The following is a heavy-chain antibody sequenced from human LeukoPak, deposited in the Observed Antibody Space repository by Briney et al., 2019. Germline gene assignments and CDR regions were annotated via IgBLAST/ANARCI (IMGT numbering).Heavy chain of an antibody. CDR2: INPSGGTT. J-gene: IGHJ4*02. Sequence: ASVKVSCKASGYTFTSYHMHWVRQAPGQGLEWMGIINPSGGTTNYAQKFRGRVTMTRDMSTSTVYMELSSLRSEDTAVYYCARGRGYSSGPASYWGQGTPVTVSS. CDR1: GYTFTSYH. V-gene: IGHV1-46*01. CDR3: ARGRGYSSGPASY. D-gene: IGHD6-19*01.